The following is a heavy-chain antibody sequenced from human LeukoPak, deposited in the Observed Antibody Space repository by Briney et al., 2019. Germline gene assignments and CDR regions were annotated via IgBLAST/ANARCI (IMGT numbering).Heavy chain of an antibody. J-gene: IGHJ4*02. Sequence: SGTLSLTCAVSGGSISSSNWWSWVRQPPGKGLEWIGEIYHSGSTNYNPSLKSRVTISVDKSKNQVSLKLSSVTAAETAVYYCATLRYFDWLAYFDYWGQGTLVTVSS. CDR3: ATLRYFDWLAYFDY. CDR2: IYHSGST. CDR1: GGSISSSNW. D-gene: IGHD3-9*01. V-gene: IGHV4-4*02.